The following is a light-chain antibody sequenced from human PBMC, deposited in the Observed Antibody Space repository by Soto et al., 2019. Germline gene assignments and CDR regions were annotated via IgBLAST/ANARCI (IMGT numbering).Light chain of an antibody. J-gene: IGLJ3*02. V-gene: IGLV2-14*03. CDR2: AVS. CDR1: SSDVGGYNY. CDR3: SSYTGSSTLV. Sequence: QSVLTQPASVSGSPGQSITISCTGSSSDVGGYNYVSWYQQHPGKVPKLLIYAVSNRPSGVSNRFSGSKSGHTASLTISGLQAEDEADYYCSSYTGSSTLVFGGGTKLTVL.